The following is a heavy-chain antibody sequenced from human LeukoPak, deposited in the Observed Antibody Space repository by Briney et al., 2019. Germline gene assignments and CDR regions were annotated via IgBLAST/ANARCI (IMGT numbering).Heavy chain of an antibody. CDR3: ASNYXXYGLTTVSGGFDX. Sequence: SVKVSCKASGGTFSSYAISWVRQAPGQGLEWMGGIIPIFGTANYAQKFQGRVTITTDESTSTAYMELSSLRSEDTAVYYCASNYXXYGLTTVSGGFDXWGXGXLVTXSS. CDR2: IIPIFGTA. D-gene: IGHD4-11*01. CDR1: GGTFSSYA. V-gene: IGHV1-69*05. J-gene: IGHJ4*01.